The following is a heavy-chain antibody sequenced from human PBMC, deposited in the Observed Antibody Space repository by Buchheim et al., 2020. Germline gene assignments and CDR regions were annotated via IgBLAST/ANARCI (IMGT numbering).Heavy chain of an antibody. Sequence: QLQLQESGPGLVKPSETLSLTCTVSGGSISSSSYYWGWIRQPPGKGLEWIGSIYYSGSTYYNPSLKSRVTISVDTSKNQFSLKLSSVTAADTAVYYCARMGFMIVGLEYYFDYWGQGTL. J-gene: IGHJ4*02. CDR1: GGSISSSSYY. CDR2: IYYSGST. D-gene: IGHD3-22*01. CDR3: ARMGFMIVGLEYYFDY. V-gene: IGHV4-39*01.